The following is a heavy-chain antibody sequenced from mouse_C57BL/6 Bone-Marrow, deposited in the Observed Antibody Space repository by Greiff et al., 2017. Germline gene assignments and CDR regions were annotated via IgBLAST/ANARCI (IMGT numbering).Heavy chain of an antibody. J-gene: IGHJ2*01. D-gene: IGHD1-1*01. Sequence: GIDFSRYWMSWVRRAPGKGLEWIGEINPDSSTINYAPSLKDKFIISRDNAKNTLYLQMSKVRSEDTALYYCARRLTWALYYGSLDYGGQGTTLTVSS. CDR1: GIDFSRYW. CDR3: ARRLTWALYYGSLDY. CDR2: INPDSSTI. V-gene: IGHV4-1*01.